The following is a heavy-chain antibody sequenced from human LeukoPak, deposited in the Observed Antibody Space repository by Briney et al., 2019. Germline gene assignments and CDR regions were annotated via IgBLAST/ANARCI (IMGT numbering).Heavy chain of an antibody. CDR2: ISGSGGST. D-gene: IGHD3-10*01. CDR3: AKVISGYGSAGVITPFDY. CDR1: GFTFSSYA. V-gene: IGHV3-23*01. J-gene: IGHJ4*02. Sequence: GGSLRLSCAASGFTFSSYAMSWVRQAPGKGLEWVSAISGSGGSTYYADSVKGRFTISRDNSKNTLCLQMNSLRAEDTAVYYCAKVISGYGSAGVITPFDYWGQGTLVTVSS.